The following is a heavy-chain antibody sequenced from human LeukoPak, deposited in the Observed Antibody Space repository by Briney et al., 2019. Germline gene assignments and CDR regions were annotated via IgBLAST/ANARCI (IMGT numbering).Heavy chain of an antibody. V-gene: IGHV3-30*02. CDR2: IRYDGSNK. CDR1: GFTFSSYG. CDR3: AKDKDIVVVPAAISWFVP. D-gene: IGHD2-2*01. Sequence: GGSLRLSCEASGFTFSSYGMHWVRQAPGKGQEWVAFIRYDGSNKYYADSVKGRFTISRDNSKNTLYLQMNSLSAEDTAVYYCAKDKDIVVVPAAISWFVPWGQGTLVTVSS. J-gene: IGHJ5*02.